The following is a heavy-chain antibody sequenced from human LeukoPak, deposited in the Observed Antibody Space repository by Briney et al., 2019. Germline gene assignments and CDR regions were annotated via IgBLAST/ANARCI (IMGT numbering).Heavy chain of an antibody. Sequence: ASVKVSCRVSGYTLTELSMHWVRQAPGQGLEWMGGIIPIFGTANYAQKFQGRVTITADESTSTAYMELSSLRSEDTAVYYCARSPAVGSSTSRIQPGYYYYMDVWGKGTTVTVSS. V-gene: IGHV1-69*13. J-gene: IGHJ6*03. CDR3: ARSPAVGSSTSRIQPGYYYYMDV. CDR2: IIPIFGTA. D-gene: IGHD2-2*01. CDR1: GYTLTELS.